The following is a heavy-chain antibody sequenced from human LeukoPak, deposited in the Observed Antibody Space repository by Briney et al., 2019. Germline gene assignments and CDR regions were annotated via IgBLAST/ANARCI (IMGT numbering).Heavy chain of an antibody. CDR3: ASRYCSGGSCYFDY. Sequence: GGSLRLSCAASGFTFSDYYMSWVRQAPGKGLEWVSYISISGSTIYYADSVKRRFTTSRDNAKNSLYLQINSLRAEETAVYYGASRYCSGGSCYFDYWGQGTLVTVSS. CDR1: GFTFSDYY. V-gene: IGHV3-11*04. D-gene: IGHD2-15*01. J-gene: IGHJ4*02. CDR2: ISISGSTI.